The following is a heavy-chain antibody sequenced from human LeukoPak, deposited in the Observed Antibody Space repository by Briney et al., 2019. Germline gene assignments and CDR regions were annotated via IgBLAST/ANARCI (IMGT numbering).Heavy chain of an antibody. Sequence: PTGGSLRLSCAASGLTFSSYEMNWVRQAPGKGLEWVSYISSSGSTIYYADTVKGRFTISRDNAKNSLSLQMNSLRAEDTAVYYCARVAGHYFDYWGQGTLVTVSS. J-gene: IGHJ4*02. V-gene: IGHV3-48*03. CDR1: GLTFSSYE. CDR3: ARVAGHYFDY. CDR2: ISSSGSTI. D-gene: IGHD6-19*01.